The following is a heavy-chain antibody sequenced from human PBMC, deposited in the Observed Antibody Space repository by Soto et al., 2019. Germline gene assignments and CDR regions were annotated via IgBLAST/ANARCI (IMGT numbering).Heavy chain of an antibody. CDR2: ISYDGTNK. Sequence: PGGSLRLSCAASGFTFNDYAIHWVRQAPGMGPEWVAVISYDGTNKYYGDSVKGRFTISRDNSKNTLYLQMNSLRAEDTALYYCAKDMGNWNDASGYGMDVWGQGTTVTVSS. CDR1: GFTFNDYA. J-gene: IGHJ6*02. V-gene: IGHV3-30-3*01. D-gene: IGHD1-1*01. CDR3: AKDMGNWNDASGYGMDV.